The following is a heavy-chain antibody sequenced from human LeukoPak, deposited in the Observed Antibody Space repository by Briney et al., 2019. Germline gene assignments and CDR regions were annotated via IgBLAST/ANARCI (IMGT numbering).Heavy chain of an antibody. J-gene: IGHJ4*02. CDR1: GGSISSYY. D-gene: IGHD3-22*01. CDR2: IYYSGST. V-gene: IGHV4-59*01. Sequence: SSETLSLTCTVSGGSISSYYWSWIRQPPGKGLEWIGYIYYSGSTNYNPSLKSRVTISVDTSKNQFSLKLSSVTAADTAVYYCARDAYYYDSSGRGFDYWGQGTLVTVSS. CDR3: ARDAYYYDSSGRGFDY.